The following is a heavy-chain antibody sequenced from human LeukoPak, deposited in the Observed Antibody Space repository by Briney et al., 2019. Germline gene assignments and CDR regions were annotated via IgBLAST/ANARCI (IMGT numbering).Heavy chain of an antibody. CDR1: GGSFSGYY. Sequence: SETLSLTCAVYGGSFSGYYWSWIRQPPGKGLEWSGEINHSGSTNYNPSLKSRVTISVDTSKNQFSLKLSSVTAADTAVYYCARTVLRYFDWLLSARGYFDYWGQGTLVTVSS. CDR2: INHSGST. J-gene: IGHJ4*02. CDR3: ARTVLRYFDWLLSARGYFDY. V-gene: IGHV4-34*01. D-gene: IGHD3-9*01.